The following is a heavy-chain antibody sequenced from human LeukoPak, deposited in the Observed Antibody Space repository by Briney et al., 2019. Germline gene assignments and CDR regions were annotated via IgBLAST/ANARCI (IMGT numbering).Heavy chain of an antibody. D-gene: IGHD3-22*01. CDR2: ISGSGGST. V-gene: IGHV3-23*01. Sequence: GGSLRLSCAASGFTFSSYAMSWVRQAPGKGLEWVSAISGSGGSTYYADSVKGRFTISRDNSKNTPYLQMNSLRAEDTAVYYCAKHYYDSSGYLDYWGQGTLVTVSS. CDR1: GFTFSSYA. J-gene: IGHJ4*02. CDR3: AKHYYDSSGYLDY.